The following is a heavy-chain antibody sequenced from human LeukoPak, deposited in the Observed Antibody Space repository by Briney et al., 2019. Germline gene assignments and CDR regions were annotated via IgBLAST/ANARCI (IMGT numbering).Heavy chain of an antibody. D-gene: IGHD3-10*01. CDR2: IKQDGSEK. CDR3: ARDFPDSITMVRGEGGHYFDY. V-gene: IGHV3-7*01. Sequence: PGGSLRLSCVVSGFTFSNYWMTWVRQAPGKGLEWVANIKQDGSEKNYVDSVKGRFTISRDNAKNSLYLQMNSLRAEDTAVYYCARDFPDSITMVRGEGGHYFDYWGQGTLVTVSS. J-gene: IGHJ4*02. CDR1: GFTFSNYW.